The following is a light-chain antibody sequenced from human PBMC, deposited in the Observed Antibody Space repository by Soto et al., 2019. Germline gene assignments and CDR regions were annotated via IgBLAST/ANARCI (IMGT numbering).Light chain of an antibody. CDR1: QGISSA. V-gene: IGKV1-13*02. CDR3: QQFNSYPLG. Sequence: AIQLTQSPSSLSASVGDRVTITCRASQGISSALAWYQQKPGKAPKILIYDASSLESGVPSRFSGSGSGTDFTLTISSLQPEDFATYYCQQFNSYPLGFGGGTKVEIK. J-gene: IGKJ4*01. CDR2: DAS.